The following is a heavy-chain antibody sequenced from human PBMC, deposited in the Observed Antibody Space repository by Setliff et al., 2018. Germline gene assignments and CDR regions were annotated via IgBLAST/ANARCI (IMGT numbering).Heavy chain of an antibody. D-gene: IGHD4-17*01. CDR3: ARHENDYGDYDDAFDI. J-gene: IGHJ3*02. CDR2: IYYSGRT. V-gene: IGHV4-59*08. CDR1: GGSISTYY. Sequence: LSETLSLPCTVSGGSISTYYWSWIRQPPGKGLEWIGYIYYSGRTNYNPSLRSRVTIPVDTSKNQFSLKVSSVTAADTAVYYCARHENDYGDYDDAFDIWGQGTMVTVSS.